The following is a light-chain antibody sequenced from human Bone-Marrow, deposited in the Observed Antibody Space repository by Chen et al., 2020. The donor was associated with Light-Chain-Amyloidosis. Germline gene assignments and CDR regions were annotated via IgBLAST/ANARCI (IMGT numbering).Light chain of an antibody. J-gene: IGLJ3*02. CDR1: SSDVGGYAL. V-gene: IGLV2-14*01. Sequence: QSALTQPASVSGSPGQSITISCTATSSDVGGYALVSWYQQYPGKAPKLMIYEVTNRPSGISNRFSGSKSGNTASLPSSGLQAEDEADYYCISHTSSGTLWVFGGGTKLTVL. CDR2: EVT. CDR3: ISHTSSGTLWV.